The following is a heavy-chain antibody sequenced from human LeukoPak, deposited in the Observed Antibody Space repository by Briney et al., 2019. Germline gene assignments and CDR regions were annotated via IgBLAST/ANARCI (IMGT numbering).Heavy chain of an antibody. CDR1: GYTFTSYY. CDR2: INPSGGRT. D-gene: IGHD3-22*01. V-gene: IGHV1-46*01. CDR3: ARGEGITMIVVATWFDP. J-gene: IGHJ5*02. Sequence: GASVKLSCKASGYTFTSYYMHWVRQAPGQGLEWMGIINPSGGRTIYAQKFQGRVTMTRDTSTSTVYMELSSLRSEDTAVYYCARGEGITMIVVATWFDPWGQGTLVTVSS.